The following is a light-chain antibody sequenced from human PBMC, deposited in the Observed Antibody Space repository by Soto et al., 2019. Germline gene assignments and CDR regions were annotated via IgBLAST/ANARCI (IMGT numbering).Light chain of an antibody. J-gene: IGKJ4*01. CDR2: DAS. CDR1: QGISSA. Sequence: AIQFTQSPSSLSASVGDRVTITCRASQGISSALAWYQQKPGKAPKLLIYDASSLESGVPSRFSGSGSGTDFTLTISSLQPEDCVTYYRQQSNSYLQGITFGGGNKWDIK. CDR3: QQSNSYLQGIT. V-gene: IGKV1-13*02.